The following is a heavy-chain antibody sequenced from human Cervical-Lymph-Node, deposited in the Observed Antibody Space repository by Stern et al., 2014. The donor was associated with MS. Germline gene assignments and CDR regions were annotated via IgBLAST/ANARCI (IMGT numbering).Heavy chain of an antibody. Sequence: QVQLVQSGSEMKKPGASVKVSCKGSGYTFTNYALNWVRQAPGQGLEWMGWINTNAGNPTYAQAVTGRFVFSLDTSVSTAYLQISGLKAEDTAVYYCARQDSNYIFDYLGQGTLVTVSS. CDR2: INTNAGNP. J-gene: IGHJ4*02. CDR3: ARQDSNYIFDY. D-gene: IGHD4-11*01. V-gene: IGHV7-4-1*02. CDR1: GYTFTNYA.